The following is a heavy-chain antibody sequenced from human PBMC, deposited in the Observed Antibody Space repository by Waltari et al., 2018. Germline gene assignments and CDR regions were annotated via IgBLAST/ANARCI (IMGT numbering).Heavy chain of an antibody. CDR1: SYA. Sequence: SYAMNWVRQAPGQGLEWMGWINTNTGNPTYAQGFTGRFVFSLDTSVSTAYLQICSLKAEDTAVYYCAGSIAVAGFDYWGQGTLVTVSS. CDR3: AGSIAVAGFDY. V-gene: IGHV7-4-1*01. D-gene: IGHD6-19*01. J-gene: IGHJ4*02. CDR2: INTNTGNP.